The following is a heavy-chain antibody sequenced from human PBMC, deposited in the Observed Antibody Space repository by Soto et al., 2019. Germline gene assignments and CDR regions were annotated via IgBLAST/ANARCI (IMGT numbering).Heavy chain of an antibody. D-gene: IGHD6-19*01. J-gene: IGHJ4*02. CDR2: ISAYNGNT. Sequence: QVQLVQSGAEVKKPGASVKVSCKASGYTFTSYGISWVRQAPGQGLDWMGWISAYNGNTNYAQKLQGRVTMTTDTSTSTAYMELRSLRSDDTAVYYCARDTQRQWSLYYCDYWGQGTLVTVSS. CDR3: ARDTQRQWSLYYCDY. CDR1: GYTFTSYG. V-gene: IGHV1-18*01.